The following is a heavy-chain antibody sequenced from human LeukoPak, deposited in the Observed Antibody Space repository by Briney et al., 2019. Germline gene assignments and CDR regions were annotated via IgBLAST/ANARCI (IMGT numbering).Heavy chain of an antibody. CDR3: TSIALDGPGFDY. J-gene: IGHJ4*02. D-gene: IGHD2-8*01. CDR1: GFIFSDYV. CDR2: IRSRANGYAT. V-gene: IGHV3-73*01. Sequence: AGGSLRLSCAASGFIFSDYVIHWVRQASGKGLEWVGRIRSRANGYATVYGASVKGRFTISRDDSKDTAYLQMSSLKTDDTAVYYCTSIALDGPGFDYWGQGTLVTVSS.